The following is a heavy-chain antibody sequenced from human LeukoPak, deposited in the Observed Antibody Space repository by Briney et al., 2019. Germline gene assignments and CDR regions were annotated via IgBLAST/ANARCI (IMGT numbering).Heavy chain of an antibody. J-gene: IGHJ4*02. V-gene: IGHV1-3*01. CDR3: ARDGWELPEVY. CDR1: GYTFTTYG. Sequence: ASVKVSCKASGYTFTTYGISWVRQAPGQGLEWMGWINAGNGNTKYSQKFQGRVTITRDTSASTAYMELSSLRSEDTAVYYCARDGWELPEVYWGQGTLVTVSS. D-gene: IGHD1-26*01. CDR2: INAGNGNT.